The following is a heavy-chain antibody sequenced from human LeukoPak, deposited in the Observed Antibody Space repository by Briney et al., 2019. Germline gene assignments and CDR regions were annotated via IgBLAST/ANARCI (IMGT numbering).Heavy chain of an antibody. CDR2: IIETGASP. V-gene: IGHV3-23*01. D-gene: IGHD6-19*01. Sequence: GGSLRLSCAASGFSFSLYAVNWVRQAPGKGLEWVSTIIETGASPYYADSVRGRFTVSRDSSKNMFYLQMNSLRAEDTAIYYCARRGAGSGGLDYWGQGTLVTVSS. J-gene: IGHJ4*02. CDR3: ARRGAGSGGLDY. CDR1: GFSFSLYA.